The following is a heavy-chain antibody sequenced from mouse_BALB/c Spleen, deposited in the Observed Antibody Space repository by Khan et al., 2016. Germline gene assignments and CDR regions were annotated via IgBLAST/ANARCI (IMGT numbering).Heavy chain of an antibody. CDR2: ITSAGNDT. V-gene: IGHV5-2*01. J-gene: IGHJ3*01. CDR1: EYEFPSHD. Sequence: EVELVESGGGLVQPGESLKLSCESNEYEFPSHDMSWVRKTPAKRLELVAAITSAGNDTSYPDTMERRFIISRDNTKKTLYMQLNSLRSETTALYYCTRHCDGSNFWFAYWGQGTLVTVSA. CDR3: TRHCDGSNFWFAY. D-gene: IGHD1-1*01.